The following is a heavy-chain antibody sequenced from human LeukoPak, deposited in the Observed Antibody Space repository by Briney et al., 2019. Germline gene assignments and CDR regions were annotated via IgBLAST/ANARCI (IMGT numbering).Heavy chain of an antibody. CDR3: AKDTTTGHAEYYFDY. CDR1: GFTFSTYG. J-gene: IGHJ4*02. Sequence: GRSLRLSCAASGFTFSTYGMHWVRQAPGKGLEGVAVISDNGRNKYYGDSVKGRFTISRDNSKNMLYLQMNSLRVEDTAVYYCAKDTTTGHAEYYFDYWGQGTLVTVSS. D-gene: IGHD1-14*01. CDR2: ISDNGRNK. V-gene: IGHV3-30*18.